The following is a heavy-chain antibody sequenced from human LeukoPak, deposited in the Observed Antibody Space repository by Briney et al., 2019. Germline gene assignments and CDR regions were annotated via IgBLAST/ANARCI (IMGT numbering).Heavy chain of an antibody. V-gene: IGHV1-18*01. CDR1: GYTFTSYG. CDR3: ARVCLSIRFYWCLLSCFHP. Sequence: GASVKVSCKASGYTFTSYGISWVRQAPGQGLEWMGWISAYNGNTNYAQKLQGRVTMTTHTSTSTAYMELRSLRSDDTAVYYCARVCLSIRFYWCLLSCFHPGGQRTLFTVSS. D-gene: IGHD4/OR15-4a*01. J-gene: IGHJ5*02. CDR2: ISAYNGNT.